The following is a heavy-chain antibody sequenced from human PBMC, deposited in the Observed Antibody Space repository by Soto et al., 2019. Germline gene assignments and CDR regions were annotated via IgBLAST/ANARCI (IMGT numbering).Heavy chain of an antibody. CDR2: ISGSGGST. CDR1: GFTFSSYA. J-gene: IGHJ4*02. V-gene: IGHV3-23*01. D-gene: IGHD3-9*01. CDR3: AKDSVHYDILTGYYLGY. Sequence: LRLSCAASGFTFSSYAMSWVRQAPGKGLEWVSAISGSGGSTYYADSVKGRFTISRDNSKNTLYLQMNSLRAEDTAVYYCAKDSVHYDILTGYYLGYWGQGTLVTVSS.